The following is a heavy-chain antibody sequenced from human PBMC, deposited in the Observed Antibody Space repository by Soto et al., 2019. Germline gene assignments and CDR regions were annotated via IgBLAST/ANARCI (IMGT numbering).Heavy chain of an antibody. D-gene: IGHD3-16*01. Sequence: EVQLVESGGGLVQPXXSLRLSCAASGFTFSSYWMHWVRQAPGKGLVWVSRIYTDGSRTNYADSVKGRFTISRDNAKNTLYLQINSLRAEDTAVYYCARGLMHLYGMDVWGQGTTVTVSS. CDR1: GFTFSSYW. CDR2: IYTDGSRT. J-gene: IGHJ6*02. V-gene: IGHV3-74*01. CDR3: ARGLMHLYGMDV.